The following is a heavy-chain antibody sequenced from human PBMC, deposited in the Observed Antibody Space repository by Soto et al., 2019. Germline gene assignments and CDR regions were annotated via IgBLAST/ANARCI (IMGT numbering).Heavy chain of an antibody. J-gene: IGHJ6*01. CDR1: GYTFTNYF. V-gene: IGHV1-2*02. D-gene: IGHD4-4*01. CDR2: INLNTGGS. Sequence: QVQLLQSGAEVKKPGASVKVSCKASGYTFTNYFIHWVRQAPGQGLESLGWINLNTGGSVSAQTLRGRVTRTSATPRSTAYRELSSRRMDDTAIYFGARGTWAGTAPADLFDYSLGVWGQGTTVTVST. CDR3: ARGTWAGTAPADLFDYSLGV.